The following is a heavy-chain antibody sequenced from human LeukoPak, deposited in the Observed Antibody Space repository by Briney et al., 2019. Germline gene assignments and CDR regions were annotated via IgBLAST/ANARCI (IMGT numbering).Heavy chain of an antibody. J-gene: IGHJ4*02. Sequence: GSSVKVSCEASGGTFSSYAISWVRQAPGQGLEWMGRIIPILGIANYAQKFQGRVTITADKSTSTAYMELSSLRSEDTAVYYCARERVGATEQSFDYWGQGTLVTVSS. CDR3: ARERVGATEQSFDY. V-gene: IGHV1-69*04. CDR2: IIPILGIA. D-gene: IGHD1-26*01. CDR1: GGTFSSYA.